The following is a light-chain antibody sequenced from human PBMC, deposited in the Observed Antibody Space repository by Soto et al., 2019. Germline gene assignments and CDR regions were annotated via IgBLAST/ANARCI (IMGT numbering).Light chain of an antibody. CDR2: EVS. Sequence: QSALTQPASVSGSPGQSITISCTGTSSDIGAYNSVSCYQQHPGKAPKLMIYEVSNRPSGVSTRFSASKSGNTAGLTISGPQAEDEDEYYCSSRTTSNPHVLGTGTKLTVL. CDR1: SSDIGAYNS. V-gene: IGLV2-14*01. J-gene: IGLJ1*01. CDR3: SSRTTSNPHV.